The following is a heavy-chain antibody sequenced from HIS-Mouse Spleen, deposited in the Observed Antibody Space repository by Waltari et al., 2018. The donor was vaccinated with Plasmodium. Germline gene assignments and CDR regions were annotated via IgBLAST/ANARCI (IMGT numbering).Heavy chain of an antibody. CDR2: KKQDGSEK. D-gene: IGHD6-13*01. CDR3: ASSWYWYFDL. CDR1: GFTFSSYW. V-gene: IGHV3-7*01. J-gene: IGHJ2*01. Sequence: EVQLVESGGGLVQPGGSLRLSCASSGFTFSSYWMSWVRQAPGKGLEWVANKKQDGSEKYYVESVKGRFTISRDNAKNSLYLQMNSLRAEDTAVYYCASSWYWYFDLWGRGTLVTVSS.